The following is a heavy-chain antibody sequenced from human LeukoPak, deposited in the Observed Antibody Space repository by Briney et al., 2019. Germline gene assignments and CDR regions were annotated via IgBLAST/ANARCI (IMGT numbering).Heavy chain of an antibody. V-gene: IGHV3-23*01. CDR2: ISSSGGRT. CDR1: GFIFRSYA. Sequence: PGGSLRLSCAASGFIFRSYAMSWVRQAPGKGLEWVSGISSSGGRTYYADSVKGRFTISRDNSKNTLYLQMNSLRAEDTAVYYCARMNYVSSGWGAPFDYWGQGTLVTVSS. J-gene: IGHJ4*02. D-gene: IGHD1-7*01. CDR3: ARMNYVSSGWGAPFDY.